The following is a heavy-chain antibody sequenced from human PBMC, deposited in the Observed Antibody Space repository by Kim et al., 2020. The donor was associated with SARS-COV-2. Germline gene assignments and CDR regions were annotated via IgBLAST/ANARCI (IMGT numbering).Heavy chain of an antibody. CDR2: IYYSGST. V-gene: IGHV4-59*01. D-gene: IGHD3-3*01. Sequence: SETLSLTCTVSGGSISSYYWSWIRQPPGKGLEWIGYIYYSGSTNYNPSLKSRVTISVDTSKNQFSLKLSSVTAADTAVYYCARASRSTIFGVVTAPGVFDIWGQGTMVTVSS. J-gene: IGHJ3*02. CDR3: ARASRSTIFGVVTAPGVFDI. CDR1: GGSISSYY.